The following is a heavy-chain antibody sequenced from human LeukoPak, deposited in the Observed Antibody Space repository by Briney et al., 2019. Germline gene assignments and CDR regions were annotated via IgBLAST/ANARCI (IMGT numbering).Heavy chain of an antibody. Sequence: GGSLRLSCSASGFTFDVYAMTWVRPVPGKGLEWVSSISSSSSYIYYADSVKGRFTISGDNAKNSLYLQMNSLRAEDTAVYYCTRGDSSGWPVDYWGQGTLVTVSP. V-gene: IGHV3-21*01. CDR2: ISSSSSYI. J-gene: IGHJ4*02. CDR1: GFTFDVYA. CDR3: TRGDSSGWPVDY. D-gene: IGHD6-19*01.